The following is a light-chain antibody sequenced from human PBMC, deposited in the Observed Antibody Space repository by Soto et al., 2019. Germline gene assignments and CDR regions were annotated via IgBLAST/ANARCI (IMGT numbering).Light chain of an antibody. V-gene: IGLV7-46*01. CDR1: TGAVTSGHY. J-gene: IGLJ3*02. Sequence: QAVVTQEPSLTVSPGGTVTLTCGSSTGAVTSGHYPYWFQQKHGQVHRALIYDTNIKHSWTPARFSGSLLGGNAAMTLSDAQTADYADYYCFLMYNDPLVVFGGGTKLTVL. CDR2: DTN. CDR3: FLMYNDPLVV.